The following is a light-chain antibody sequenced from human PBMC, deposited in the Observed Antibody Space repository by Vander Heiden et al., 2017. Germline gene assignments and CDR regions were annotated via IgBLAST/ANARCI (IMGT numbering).Light chain of an antibody. CDR1: RTDVGVHND. J-gene: IGLJ1*01. Sequence: SALTQPASVSGSPRQSMTISCPGTRTDVGVHNDVSWYQQHPVKAPKRMIYEVSNRPSGVSPRFSGPKSGTTASLTISGLQAEDEADYYCSSYTSSSTLGYVFGTGTKLTVL. V-gene: IGLV2-14*01. CDR2: EVS. CDR3: SSYTSSSTLGYV.